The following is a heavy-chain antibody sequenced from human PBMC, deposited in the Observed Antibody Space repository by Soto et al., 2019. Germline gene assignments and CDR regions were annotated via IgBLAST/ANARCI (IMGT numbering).Heavy chain of an antibody. CDR3: ARAAGDYYYDSSGYYSRDWFDP. CDR1: GGTFSSYT. Sequence: ASVKVSCKASGGTFSSYTISWVRQAPGQGLERMGRIIPILGIANYAQKFQGRVTITADKSTSTAYMELSSLRSEDTAVYYCARAAGDYYYDSSGYYSRDWFDPWGQGTLVTVSS. D-gene: IGHD3-22*01. V-gene: IGHV1-69*02. CDR2: IIPILGIA. J-gene: IGHJ5*02.